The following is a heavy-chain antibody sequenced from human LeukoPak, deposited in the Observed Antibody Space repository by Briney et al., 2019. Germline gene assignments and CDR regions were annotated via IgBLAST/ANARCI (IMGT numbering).Heavy chain of an antibody. D-gene: IGHD3-3*01. CDR1: GGTFSSYA. V-gene: IGHV1-18*01. J-gene: IGHJ4*02. CDR2: ISAYNGNT. CDR3: ARVDTIFGVVDQIDY. Sequence: ASVKDSCKASGGTFSSYAISWVRQAPGQGLEWMGWISAYNGNTNYAQKLQGRVTMTTDTSTSTAYMELRSLRSDDTAVYYCARVDTIFGVVDQIDYWGQGTLVTVSS.